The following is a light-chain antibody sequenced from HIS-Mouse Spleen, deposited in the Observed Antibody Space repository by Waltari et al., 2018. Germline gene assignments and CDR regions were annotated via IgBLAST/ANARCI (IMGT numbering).Light chain of an antibody. CDR3: QQYYSFPHT. Sequence: AIWMTQSPSLLSASTGDRVTISCRMSQVISSYLAWYQQKPGKAPELLIYAASTLQSGVPSRFSGSGSGTDFTLTISCLQSEDFATYYCQQYYSFPHTFGQGTKLEIK. CDR1: QVISSY. J-gene: IGKJ2*01. V-gene: IGKV1D-8*02. CDR2: AAS.